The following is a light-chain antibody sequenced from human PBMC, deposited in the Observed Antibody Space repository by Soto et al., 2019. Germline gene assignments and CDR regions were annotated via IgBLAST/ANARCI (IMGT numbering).Light chain of an antibody. V-gene: IGKV4-1*01. CDR2: WAS. Sequence: DIVMTQSPDSLAVFLGERATINCKSSQSLLYSSNNRNYLAWYQQKPGQPPKLLIYWASTRESGVPDRFSGSGSGTDFTLTISSLQAEDVAVYYCQQYYSNPPTFGQGTKVEIK. CDR1: QSLLYSSNNRNY. CDR3: QQYYSNPPT. J-gene: IGKJ1*01.